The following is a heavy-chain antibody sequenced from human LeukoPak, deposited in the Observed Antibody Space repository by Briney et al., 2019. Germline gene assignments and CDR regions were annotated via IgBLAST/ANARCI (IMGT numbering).Heavy chain of an antibody. V-gene: IGHV1-2*02. CDR2: INPNSGGT. J-gene: IGHJ3*02. CDR3: ARLSVAAAIWFGEVGDAFDI. D-gene: IGHD3-10*01. Sequence: GASVKVSCKASGYTFTGYYMYWVRQAPGQGLEWMGWINPNSGGTNYAQKFQGRVTMTRDTSISTAYMELSRLRSDDTAVYYCARLSVAAAIWFGEVGDAFDIWGQGTMVTVSS. CDR1: GYTFTGYY.